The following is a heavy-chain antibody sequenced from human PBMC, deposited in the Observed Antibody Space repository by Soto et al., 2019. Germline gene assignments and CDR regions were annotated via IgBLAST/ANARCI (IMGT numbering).Heavy chain of an antibody. CDR3: ARDLSLREAAAGGFDY. D-gene: IGHD6-13*01. CDR2: INPNSGGT. J-gene: IGHJ4*02. V-gene: IGHV1-2*04. Sequence: ASVKVSCKASGYTFTGYYMHWVRQAPGQGLEWMGWINPNSGGTNYAQKFQGWVTMTRDTSISTAYMELSRLRSDDTAVYYCARDLSLREAAAGGFDYWGQGTLVTVSS. CDR1: GYTFTGYY.